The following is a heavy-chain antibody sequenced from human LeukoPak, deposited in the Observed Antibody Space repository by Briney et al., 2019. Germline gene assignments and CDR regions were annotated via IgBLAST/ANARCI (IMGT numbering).Heavy chain of an antibody. V-gene: IGHV1-18*01. Sequence: ASVKVSCKASNYTFTSYGISWVRQAPGQGLEWMAWINAYNGDTNYAQNLQGRVTLTTETSTSTAYMELRSLRSDDTAVYYCARDIDSSFDYWGQGTLVTVSS. J-gene: IGHJ4*02. CDR2: INAYNGDT. CDR1: NYTFTSYG. D-gene: IGHD6-13*01. CDR3: ARDIDSSFDY.